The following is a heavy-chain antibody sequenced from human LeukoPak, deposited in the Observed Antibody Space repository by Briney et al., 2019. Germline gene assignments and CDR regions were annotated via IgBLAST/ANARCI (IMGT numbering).Heavy chain of an antibody. Sequence: LSLTCTVSGGSISSYYWSWIRQAPGKGLEWVSYISSSGSTIYYADSVKGRFTISRDNAKNSLYLQMNSLRAEDTTVYYCARDVDSSSWYGGGNWFDPWGQGTLVTVSS. CDR2: ISSSGSTI. J-gene: IGHJ5*02. CDR3: ARDVDSSSWYGGGNWFDP. D-gene: IGHD6-13*01. V-gene: IGHV3-11*01. CDR1: GGSISSYY.